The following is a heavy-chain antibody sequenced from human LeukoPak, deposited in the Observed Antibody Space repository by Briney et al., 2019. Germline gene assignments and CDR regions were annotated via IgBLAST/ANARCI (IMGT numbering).Heavy chain of an antibody. CDR3: AKADPSSRWQYYMDV. Sequence: GGPLRLSCAASGFTFSNYAMSWVRQAPGKGLEWVSSISGSGGSTYYADSVKGRFSISRDNSKNTLFLLMNSLRADDTALYYCAKADPSSRWQYYMDVWGKGTAVTVSS. D-gene: IGHD6-13*01. CDR1: GFTFSNYA. J-gene: IGHJ6*03. CDR2: ISGSGGST. V-gene: IGHV3-23*01.